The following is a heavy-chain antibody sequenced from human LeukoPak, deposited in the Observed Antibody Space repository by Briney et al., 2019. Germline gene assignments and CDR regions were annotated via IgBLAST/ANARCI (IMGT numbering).Heavy chain of an antibody. V-gene: IGHV3-23*01. J-gene: IGHJ6*03. CDR1: GFTFSSYA. D-gene: IGHD6-13*01. Sequence: GGSLRLSCAASGFTFSSYAMSWVRQAPGKGLEWVSAISGSGGSTYYADSVKGRFTISRDNSKNTLYLQMNSLRAEDTAVYYCAKRAESSSWYDYYYYYMDVWGKGTTVTVSS. CDR2: ISGSGGST. CDR3: AKRAESSSWYDYYYYYMDV.